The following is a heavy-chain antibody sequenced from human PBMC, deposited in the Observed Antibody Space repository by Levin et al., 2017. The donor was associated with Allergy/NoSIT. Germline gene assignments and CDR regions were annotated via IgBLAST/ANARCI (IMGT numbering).Heavy chain of an antibody. CDR1: GFPFSSSW. V-gene: IGHV3-7*04. CDR3: ARVNIFYYMDV. D-gene: IGHD3-3*02. CDR2: IKQDGSEK. Sequence: LSLTCAASGFPFSSSWMSWVRQAPGKGLEWVANIKQDGSEKYYVDSVKGRFTISRDNAKNSLYLQMNSLRAEDTAVYYCARVNIFYYMDVWGKGTTVTVSS. J-gene: IGHJ6*03.